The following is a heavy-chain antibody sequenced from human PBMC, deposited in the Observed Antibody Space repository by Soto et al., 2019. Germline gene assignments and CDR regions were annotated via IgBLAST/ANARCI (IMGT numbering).Heavy chain of an antibody. D-gene: IGHD3-22*01. V-gene: IGHV3-33*01. CDR1: GLPFSSYG. Sequence: GGSLRLSCAASGLPFSSYGMHWVRQAPGKGLEWVAVIWYDGSNKYYADSVKGRFTISRDNSKNTLYLQMNSLRAEDTAVYYCARDLRVYDSSGPILYWGQGTLVTV. CDR3: ARDLRVYDSSGPILY. CDR2: IWYDGSNK. J-gene: IGHJ4*02.